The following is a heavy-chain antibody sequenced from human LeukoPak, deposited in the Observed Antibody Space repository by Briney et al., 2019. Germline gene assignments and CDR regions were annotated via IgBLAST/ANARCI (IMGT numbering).Heavy chain of an antibody. CDR1: GGSFSGYY. CDR3: ASRGGPENYGDYGPAFNYYFDY. V-gene: IGHV4-34*01. D-gene: IGHD4-17*01. J-gene: IGHJ4*02. Sequence: PSETLSLTCAVYGGSFSGYYWSWIRQPPGKGLEWIGEINHSGSTNYNPSLKSRVTISVDTSKNQFSLKLSSVTAADTAVYYCASRGGPENYGDYGPAFNYYFDYWGQGTLVTVSP. CDR2: INHSGST.